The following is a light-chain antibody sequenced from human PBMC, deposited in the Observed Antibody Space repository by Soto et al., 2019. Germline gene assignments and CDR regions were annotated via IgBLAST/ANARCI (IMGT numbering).Light chain of an antibody. CDR1: NIGSKN. J-gene: IGLJ2*01. CDR3: QVWDSSTFYVV. CDR2: RDS. Sequence: SYELTQPLSVSVALGQTARITCGGNNIGSKNVHWYQQKPGQAPVLVIYRDSNRPSGIPERFSGSNSGNTATLTISRAQAGDEADYYCQVWDSSTFYVVFGGGTKLTVL. V-gene: IGLV3-9*01.